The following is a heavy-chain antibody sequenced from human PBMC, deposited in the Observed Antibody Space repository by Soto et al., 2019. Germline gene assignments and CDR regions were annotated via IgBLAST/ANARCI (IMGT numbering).Heavy chain of an antibody. J-gene: IGHJ4*02. D-gene: IGHD1-26*01. CDR3: AIDLGGQIVDY. V-gene: IGHV1-18*01. CDR2: ISGYCGNT. Sequence: QVQLVQSGAEVKKPGASVKVSCKASGYTCTSYGISWVRQAPGQGLEWMGWISGYCGNTKYAQKLQGRVTMTTDTPTSTAYMELRSLRSDDTAVSYFAIDLGGQIVDYWGQGTLVTFS. CDR1: GYTCTSYG.